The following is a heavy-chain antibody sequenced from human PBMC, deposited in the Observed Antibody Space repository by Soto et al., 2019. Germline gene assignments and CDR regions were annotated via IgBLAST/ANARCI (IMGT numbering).Heavy chain of an antibody. J-gene: IGHJ6*02. CDR2: IYYSGST. D-gene: IGHD4-17*01. CDR3: AKNDDHGSYYHGLDV. V-gene: IGHV4-59*01. CDR1: GGYINSYY. Sequence: PSETLSLTCTVSGGYINSYYWNWIRQPPGKGLEWIGYIYYSGSTNYNPSLKSRVTMSVDTSTNQFFLKLSSVTAADTAMYYCAKNDDHGSYYHGLDVWGQGTTVTAP.